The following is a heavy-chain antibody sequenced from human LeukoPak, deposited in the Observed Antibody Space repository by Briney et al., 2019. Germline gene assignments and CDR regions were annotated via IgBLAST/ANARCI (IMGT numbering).Heavy chain of an antibody. Sequence: GGSLRLSCAASGFTFSSYSMNWVRQAPGKGLEWVSAIVGSGSSTYYADSVKGRFTISRDNSKNTLYLQMNSLRAEDTAVYYCAKDRVRFSSRVDAFDIWGRGTMVTVSS. CDR3: AKDRVRFSSRVDAFDI. CDR1: GFTFSSYS. V-gene: IGHV3-23*01. CDR2: IVGSGSST. D-gene: IGHD6-13*01. J-gene: IGHJ3*02.